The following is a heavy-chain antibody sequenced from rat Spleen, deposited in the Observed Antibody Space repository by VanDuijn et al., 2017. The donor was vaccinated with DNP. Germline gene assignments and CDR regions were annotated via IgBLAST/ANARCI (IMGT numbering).Heavy chain of an antibody. CDR3: AKAGGFSPWYFDY. J-gene: IGHJ2*01. D-gene: IGHD1-11*01. CDR2: IKTKSNNYAT. V-gene: IGHV6-8*01. Sequence: EVQFVETGGGLVEPGKSLKLTCATSGFTFSNAWMHWVRQSPEKQLEWVAQIKTKSNNYATYYAESVKGRFTISRDDSKSTLYLQMNSLRSEDTATYYCAKAGGFSPWYFDYWGQGVMVTVSS. CDR1: GFTFSNAW.